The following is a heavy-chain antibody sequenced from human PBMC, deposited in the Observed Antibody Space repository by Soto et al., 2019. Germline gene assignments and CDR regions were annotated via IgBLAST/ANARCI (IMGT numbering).Heavy chain of an antibody. CDR2: IYYSGST. V-gene: IGHV4-31*03. CDR3: ETAVCLCGGNCLRTGYLASDYYGMDV. D-gene: IGHD7-27*01. CDR1: GGSISSGGYY. Sequence: SETLSLTCTVSGGSISSGGYYWSWIRQHPGKGLEWIGYIYYSGSTYYNPSLKSRVTISVDTSKNQFSLKLSSVTAADTAVYYWETAVCLCGGNCLRTGYLASDYYGMDVWGQGTTVTVSS. J-gene: IGHJ6*02.